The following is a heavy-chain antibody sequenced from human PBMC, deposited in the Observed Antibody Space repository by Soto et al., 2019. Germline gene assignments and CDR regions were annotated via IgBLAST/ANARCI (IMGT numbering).Heavy chain of an antibody. CDR2: ISAYNGNT. V-gene: IGHV1-18*01. CDR3: ARDRYCSSTSCYLGGYYSSYYGMDV. Sequence: QVQLVQSGAEVKKPGASVKVSCKASGYTFTSYGISWVRQAPGQGLEWMGWISAYNGNTTYAQKRQGRVTMTTDTHTSTADMTLRSLRSDDKAVHHGARDRYCSSTSCYLGGYYSSYYGMDVWGQGTTVTVSS. CDR1: GYTFTSYG. J-gene: IGHJ6*02. D-gene: IGHD2-2*01.